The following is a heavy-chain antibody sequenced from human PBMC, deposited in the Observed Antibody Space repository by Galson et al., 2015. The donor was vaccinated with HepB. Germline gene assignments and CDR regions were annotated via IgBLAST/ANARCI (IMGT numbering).Heavy chain of an antibody. J-gene: IGHJ4*02. V-gene: IGHV2-26*01. CDR3: AHSSIPNRNDVRPFSY. CDR2: IFSNDEK. D-gene: IGHD1-20*01. CDR1: GFSLSNVRMG. Sequence: PALVKPTQTLTLTCTVSGFSLSNVRMGVSWIRQPPGKALEWLAHIFSNDEKSSSTSLKSRLTISKDTSKNQVVLTMTNKDPVDTATYYWAHSSIPNRNDVRPFSYRGQGALVTVSS.